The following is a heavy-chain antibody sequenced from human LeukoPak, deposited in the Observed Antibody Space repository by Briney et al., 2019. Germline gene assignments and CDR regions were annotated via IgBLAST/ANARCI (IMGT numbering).Heavy chain of an antibody. CDR1: GFTFSSYA. CDR2: ISGSGGST. CDR3: ARDSINMVRGGKGYMDV. D-gene: IGHD3-10*01. Sequence: GGSLRLSCAASGFTFSSYAMSWVRQAPGKGLEWVSAISGSGGSTYYADSVKGRFTISRDNSKNTLYLQMNSLRAEDTAVYYCARDSINMVRGGKGYMDVWGKGTTVTISS. J-gene: IGHJ6*03. V-gene: IGHV3-23*01.